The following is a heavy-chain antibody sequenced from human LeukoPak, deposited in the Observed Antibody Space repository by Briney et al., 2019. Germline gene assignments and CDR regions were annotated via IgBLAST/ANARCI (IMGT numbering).Heavy chain of an antibody. V-gene: IGHV3-9*01. CDR2: ISWNSGSI. Sequence: GGSLRLSCAASGFTFDDYAMHWVRQAPGKGLEWVSGISWNSGSIGYADSVKGRFTISRDNAKNSLYLQMNSLRAEDTALYYCAKATTGIGGIVATDYWGQGTLVTVSS. D-gene: IGHD5-12*01. CDR3: AKATTGIGGIVATDY. J-gene: IGHJ4*02. CDR1: GFTFDDYA.